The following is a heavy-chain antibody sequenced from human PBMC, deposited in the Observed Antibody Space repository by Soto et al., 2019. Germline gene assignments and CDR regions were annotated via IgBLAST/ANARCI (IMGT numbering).Heavy chain of an antibody. J-gene: IGHJ6*02. CDR3: ARADFWSAYSDRLYGMDV. V-gene: IGHV1-69*13. Sequence: SVKVSCKASGCTFSSYAISWVRQAPGQGLEWVGGSIPIFGTANYAQKFQGRVTITADESTSTAYMDLSSLRSEDTAVYYCARADFWSAYSDRLYGMDVWGQGTTVTVSS. CDR2: SIPIFGTA. CDR1: GCTFSSYA. D-gene: IGHD3-3*01.